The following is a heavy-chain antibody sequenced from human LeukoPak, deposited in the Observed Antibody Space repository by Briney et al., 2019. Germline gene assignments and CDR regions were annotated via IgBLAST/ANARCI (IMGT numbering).Heavy chain of an antibody. Sequence: GESRRLSCVASGFTFEDYTMHWVRQAPGKTLEWVSLISWDGTTYYTDSVKGRFTISRDNSKNSLYLQMDTLRSEDTAFYYCVKDLSYESSGHVLEYWGQGTLVTVSS. V-gene: IGHV3-43*01. D-gene: IGHD3-22*01. CDR1: GFTFEDYT. J-gene: IGHJ4*02. CDR3: VKDLSYESSGHVLEY. CDR2: ISWDGTT.